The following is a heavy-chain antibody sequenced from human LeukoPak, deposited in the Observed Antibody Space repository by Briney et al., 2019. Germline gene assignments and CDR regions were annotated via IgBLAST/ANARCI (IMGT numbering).Heavy chain of an antibody. CDR3: ATPVGGVWSFDY. CDR1: GFTFSPYW. D-gene: IGHD2-15*01. V-gene: IGHV3-7*01. J-gene: IGHJ4*02. Sequence: GGSLRLSCAASGFTFSPYWMHWVRQAPGKGLEWVANIKQDESEKYYVDSVKGRFTVSRDNSKNSVYLQMNSLRAEDTAMYYCATPVGGVWSFDYWGQGTLVTVSS. CDR2: IKQDESEK.